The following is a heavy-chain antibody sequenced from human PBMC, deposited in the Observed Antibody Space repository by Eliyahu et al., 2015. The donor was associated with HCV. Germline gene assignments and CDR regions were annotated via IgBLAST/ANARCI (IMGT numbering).Heavy chain of an antibody. J-gene: IGHJ4*02. CDR3: XTGDQAPGAY. CDR2: IKSKNDGGTT. CDR1: GFTFRNXX. V-gene: IGHV3-15*01. Sequence: EVQLVESGGGLVKPGGSLXLSCAASGFTFRNXXMSWVRQDPGKGLEXVGRIKSKNDGGTTDYAAPVKGRFTISRDDSKNTLLLQMNSLKSEDTGVYYCXTGDQAPGAYWGQGTLVTVSS. D-gene: IGHD2-2*01.